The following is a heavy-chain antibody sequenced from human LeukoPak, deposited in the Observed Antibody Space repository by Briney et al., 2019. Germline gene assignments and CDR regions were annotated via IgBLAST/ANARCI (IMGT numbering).Heavy chain of an antibody. Sequence: ASVKDSCKASGYTFTSYYMHWVRQAPGQGLEWMGIINPSGGSTNYAQKIQGRVTITADKSTSTAYMELSRLRSDDTAVYYCARDYYYDSSGYSIYYYYYMDVWGKGTTVTVSS. CDR2: INPSGGST. CDR1: GYTFTSYY. J-gene: IGHJ6*03. V-gene: IGHV1-46*01. CDR3: ARDYYYDSSGYSIYYYYYMDV. D-gene: IGHD3-22*01.